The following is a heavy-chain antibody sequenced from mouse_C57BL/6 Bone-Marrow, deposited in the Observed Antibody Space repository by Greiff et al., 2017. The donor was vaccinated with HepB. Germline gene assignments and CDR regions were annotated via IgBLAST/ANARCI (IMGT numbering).Heavy chain of an antibody. J-gene: IGHJ1*03. Sequence: QVQLQQPGAELVKPGASVKLSCKASGYTFTSYWMHWVKRRPGQGLEWIGMIHPNSGSTNYNEKFKSKATLTVDKSSSTAYMQLSSLTSEDSAVYYCARYHGYYWWYFDVWGTGTTVTVSS. D-gene: IGHD2-3*01. CDR3: ARYHGYYWWYFDV. CDR1: GYTFTSYW. CDR2: IHPNSGST. V-gene: IGHV1-64*01.